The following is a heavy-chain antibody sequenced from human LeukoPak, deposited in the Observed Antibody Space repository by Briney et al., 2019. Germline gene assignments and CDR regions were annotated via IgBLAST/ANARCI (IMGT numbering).Heavy chain of an antibody. CDR3: AGGVSNGVVVAPSDY. CDR1: GGSLSGYY. J-gene: IGHJ4*02. D-gene: IGHD2-15*01. CDR2: INHSGST. V-gene: IGHV4-34*01. Sequence: PSETLSLTCAVYGGSLSGYYWSWIRQPPGKRLEWIGEINHSGSTNYNPSLKSRVTISVDTSKNQFSLKLSSVTAADTAVYYCAGGVSNGVVVAPSDYWGQGTLVTVPS.